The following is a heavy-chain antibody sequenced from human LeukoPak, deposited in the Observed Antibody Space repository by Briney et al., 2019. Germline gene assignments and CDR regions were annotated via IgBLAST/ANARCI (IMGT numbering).Heavy chain of an antibody. D-gene: IGHD4-11*01. Sequence: GGSLRLSCKASGFTFSSHGMNWVRQAPGKGLEWVAVIWYDGSKKYYVDPVKGRFTISRDNSKNTVDLQMNSLRAEDTAVYYCARHGGTRITLIQVYYFDYWGQGTLVTVSS. CDR2: IWYDGSKK. J-gene: IGHJ4*02. V-gene: IGHV3-33*01. CDR3: ARHGGTRITLIQVYYFDY. CDR1: GFTFSSHG.